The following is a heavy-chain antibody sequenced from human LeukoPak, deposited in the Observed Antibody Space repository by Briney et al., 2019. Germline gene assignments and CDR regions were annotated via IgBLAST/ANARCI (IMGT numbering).Heavy chain of an antibody. CDR3: ARDGDHSCGDY. Sequence: GGSLRLSCAASGLTFSTNSMSWVRQAPGKGLEWVANIKGDGSKQYYVDSVKGRFTISRDNAKNSLYLQMYSLTAEDTAVYYCARDGDHSCGDYWGQGTLVTVSS. V-gene: IGHV3-7*01. CDR2: IKGDGSKQ. D-gene: IGHD2-2*01. CDR1: GLTFSTNS. J-gene: IGHJ4*02.